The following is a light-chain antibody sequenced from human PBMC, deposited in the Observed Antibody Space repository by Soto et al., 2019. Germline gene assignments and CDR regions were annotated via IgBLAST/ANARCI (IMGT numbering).Light chain of an antibody. J-gene: IGLJ1*01. CDR2: EVS. CDR1: SSDVGGYNY. CDR3: SSYAGSNLYV. Sequence: QSVLTQPPSAYGSPGQSVTISCTGTSSDVGGYNYVSWYQQHPGKAPKLMIYEVSKRPSGVPDRFSGSKSGNTASLTVSGLQAEDEADYYCSSYAGSNLYVFGTGTKVTVL. V-gene: IGLV2-8*01.